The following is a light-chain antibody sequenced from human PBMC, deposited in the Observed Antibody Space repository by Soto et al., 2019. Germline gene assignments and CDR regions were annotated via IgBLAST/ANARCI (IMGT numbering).Light chain of an antibody. CDR3: SSYAGSATVV. CDR1: SSDIGDYNY. CDR2: EVT. V-gene: IGLV2-8*01. Sequence: QSVLTQPPSASGSPGQSFTISCTGTSSDIGDYNYVSWFQQHPGKAPKLIIFEVTQRPSGVPDRFSGSKSGNTASLTVSGLQADAEADYYCSSYAGSATVVFGGGTKLPVL. J-gene: IGLJ2*01.